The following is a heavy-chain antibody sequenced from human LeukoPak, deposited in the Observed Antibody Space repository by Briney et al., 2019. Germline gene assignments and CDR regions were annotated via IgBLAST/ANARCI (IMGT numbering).Heavy chain of an antibody. CDR1: GGSISSYY. V-gene: IGHV4-59*01. CDR3: ARGVDYYGSGSFDY. CDR2: IYYSGST. J-gene: IGHJ4*02. D-gene: IGHD3-10*01. Sequence: SETLFLTCTVSGGSISSYYWSWIRQPPGKGLEWIGYIYYSGSTNYNPSLKSRVTISVDTSKNQFSLKLSSVTAADTAVYYCARGVDYYGSGSFDYWGQGTLVTVSS.